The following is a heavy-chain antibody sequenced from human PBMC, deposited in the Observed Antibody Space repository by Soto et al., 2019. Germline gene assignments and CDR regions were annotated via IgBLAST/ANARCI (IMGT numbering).Heavy chain of an antibody. Sequence: SETLPLTCTVSGARLNNFFGIWIRQTPGKGLEWIGDVSQGGAAAYLAEGETTGYNPSLKSRVTISGDTSKNQFSLRLSSVTAADTAVYYCARALGDPISYLGYWGQGTLVTVSS. CDR2: VSQGGAAAYLAEGETT. V-gene: IGHV4-59*08. J-gene: IGHJ4*02. CDR1: GARLNNFF. D-gene: IGHD2-21*02. CDR3: ARALGDPISYLGY.